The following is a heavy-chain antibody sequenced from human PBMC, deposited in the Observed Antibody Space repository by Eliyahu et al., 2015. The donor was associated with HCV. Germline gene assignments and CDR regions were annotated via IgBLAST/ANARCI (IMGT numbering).Heavy chain of an antibody. Sequence: EVHLVESGGGLVKPGGSLRLSCVASGSTXSNVWFSWVRQAPGKGLEWVGRIRSKKDGETTDYAEPVKGRFTISRDDSKTTVYLQMNSLKTEDTAVYFCTHGAPSGTFFDYWGQGTLVTVSS. V-gene: IGHV3-15*01. CDR2: IRSKKDGETT. D-gene: IGHD2/OR15-2a*01. CDR1: GSTXSNVW. CDR3: THGAPSGTFFDY. J-gene: IGHJ4*02.